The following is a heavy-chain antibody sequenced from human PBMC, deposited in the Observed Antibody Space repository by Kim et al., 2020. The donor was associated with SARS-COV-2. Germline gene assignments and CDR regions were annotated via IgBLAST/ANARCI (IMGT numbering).Heavy chain of an antibody. J-gene: IGHJ5*02. CDR2: ISSSSSYT. Sequence: GGSLRLSCAASGFTFSDYYMSWIRQAPGKGLEWVAYISSSSSYTNYADSVKGRFTISRDNAKNSLYLQMNSLRAEDTAVYYCARVGLWFGELLSGWFDPWGQGTLVTVSS. D-gene: IGHD3-10*01. CDR3: ARVGLWFGELLSGWFDP. V-gene: IGHV3-11*06. CDR1: GFTFSDYY.